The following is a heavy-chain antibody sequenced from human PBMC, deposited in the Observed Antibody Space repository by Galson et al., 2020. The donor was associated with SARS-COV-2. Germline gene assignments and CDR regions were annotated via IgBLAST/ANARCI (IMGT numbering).Heavy chain of an antibody. D-gene: IGHD3-22*01. CDR2: IYYSGST. V-gene: IGHV4-59*01. CDR1: GGSISSYY. Sequence: SETLSLTCTVSGGSISSYYWSWIRQPPGKGLEWIGYIYYSGSTNYNPSLKSRVTISVDTSKNQFSLKLSSVTAADTAVYYCARSLPYYYDSSGSFDYWGQGTLVTVSS. CDR3: ARSLPYYYDSSGSFDY. J-gene: IGHJ4*02.